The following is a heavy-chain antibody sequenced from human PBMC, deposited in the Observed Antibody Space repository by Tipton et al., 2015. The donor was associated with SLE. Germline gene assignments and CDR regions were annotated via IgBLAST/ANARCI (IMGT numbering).Heavy chain of an antibody. CDR3: ARGATVGATTFYGMDV. CDR1: GYSISSGYY. V-gene: IGHV4-38-2*01. Sequence: TLSLTCAVSGYSISSGYYWGWIRQPPGKGLEWIGSIYHSGSTYCNPSLKSRVTISVDTSKNQFSLKLSSVTAADTAVYYCARGATVGATTFYGMDVWGQGTTVTVSS. CDR2: IYHSGST. J-gene: IGHJ6*02. D-gene: IGHD1-26*01.